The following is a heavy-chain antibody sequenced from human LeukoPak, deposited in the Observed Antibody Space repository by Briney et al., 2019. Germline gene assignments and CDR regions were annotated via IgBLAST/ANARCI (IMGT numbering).Heavy chain of an antibody. D-gene: IGHD6-19*01. CDR2: IYYSGST. CDR3: ARTGLGLAVAGHYYYAMDV. Sequence: SETLSLTCIVSGGSISGFYRSWIRQPPEKGLEWIGYIYYSGSTNYNPSLKSRVTISVDTSKNQFSLKLSSVTAADTAVYYCARTGLGLAVAGHYYYAMDVWGQGTTVTVSS. J-gene: IGHJ6*02. CDR1: GGSISGFY. V-gene: IGHV4-59*01.